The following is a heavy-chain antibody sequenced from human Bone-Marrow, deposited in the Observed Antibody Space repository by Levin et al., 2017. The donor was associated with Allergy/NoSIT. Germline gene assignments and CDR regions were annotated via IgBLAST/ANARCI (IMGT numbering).Heavy chain of an antibody. Sequence: SETLSLTCAVYGGSFSGYYWSWIRQPPGKGLEWIGEINHSGSTNYNPSLKSRVTISVDTSKNQFSLKLSSVTAADTAVYYCARGTSTYYDILTGYPARYYFDYWGQGTLVTVSS. CDR1: GGSFSGYY. V-gene: IGHV4-34*01. CDR3: ARGTSTYYDILTGYPARYYFDY. D-gene: IGHD3-9*01. CDR2: INHSGST. J-gene: IGHJ4*02.